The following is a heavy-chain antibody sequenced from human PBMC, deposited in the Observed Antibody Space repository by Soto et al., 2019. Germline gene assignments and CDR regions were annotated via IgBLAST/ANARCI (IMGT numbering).Heavy chain of an antibody. CDR2: ISAYNVNT. D-gene: IGHD4-17*01. Sequence: QVQLVRSGAEVKKPGASVKVSCKASGYTFTSYGISWVRQAPGQGLERMGWISAYNVNTNYAQKLQGRVTMTTDTSTSTAYMELRSLRSDDTAVYYCARVDLHNGYGVDDVDYWGQGTLVTVSS. CDR1: GYTFTSYG. V-gene: IGHV1-18*01. CDR3: ARVDLHNGYGVDDVDY. J-gene: IGHJ4*02.